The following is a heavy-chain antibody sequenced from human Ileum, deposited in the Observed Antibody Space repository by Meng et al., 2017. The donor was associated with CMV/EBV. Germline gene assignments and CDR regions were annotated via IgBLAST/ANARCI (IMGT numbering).Heavy chain of an antibody. V-gene: IGHV3-21*01. CDR2: IGSSNSYI. Sequence: GESLKISCAASGFTFSSYSINWVRQAPGKGLEWVSSIGSSNSYIYYADSVKGRFTISRDNAEKSLYLQMNSLRVEDTAVYYCARAEGGWPPGGFDPWGQGTLVTVSS. D-gene: IGHD6-19*01. J-gene: IGHJ5*02. CDR1: GFTFSSYS. CDR3: ARAEGGWPPGGFDP.